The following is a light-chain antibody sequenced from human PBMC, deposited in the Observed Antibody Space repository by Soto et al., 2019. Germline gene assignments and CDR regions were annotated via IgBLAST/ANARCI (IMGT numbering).Light chain of an antibody. Sequence: SVLTQPASVTGSPGQSIAISCTGSSSDVGIYNYVSWYQQHPGKVPKLIIYEVTNRPSGVSNRFSGSKSGNTASLTLSGLQAEDEADYYCSSYTTSSTRVFGTGTRSPS. CDR1: SSDVGIYNY. J-gene: IGLJ1*01. CDR3: SSYTTSSTRV. CDR2: EVT. V-gene: IGLV2-14*01.